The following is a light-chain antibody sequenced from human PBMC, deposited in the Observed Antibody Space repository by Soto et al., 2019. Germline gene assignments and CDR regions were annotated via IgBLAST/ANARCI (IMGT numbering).Light chain of an antibody. CDR3: PQYGSLPFT. J-gene: IGKJ3*01. V-gene: IGKV3-20*01. CDR1: QSLSNIY. Sequence: EIVLTQSPGTLSLSPGERATLSCRASQSLSNIYLAWYQQKPGQAPRVLVYGVSTRAAGIPDRFGGSGSGTDFTLNISRLEPEDFAVYYCPQYGSLPFTFGPGTKVDIK. CDR2: GVS.